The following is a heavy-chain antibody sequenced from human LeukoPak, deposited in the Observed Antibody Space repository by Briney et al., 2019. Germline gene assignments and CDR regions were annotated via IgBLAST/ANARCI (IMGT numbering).Heavy chain of an antibody. D-gene: IGHD4-17*01. CDR3: AKGGSDYGDYGDYYYYGMDV. V-gene: IGHV3-23*01. J-gene: IGHJ6*02. CDR2: ISGSGGST. CDR1: GFTFSSYA. Sequence: PGGSLRLSCAASGFTFSSYAMSWVRQAPGKGLEWVSAISGSGGSTYYADSVKGRFTISRDNSKNTLYLQMNSLRAEDTAVYYCAKGGSDYGDYGDYYYYGMDVWGQGTTVIVSS.